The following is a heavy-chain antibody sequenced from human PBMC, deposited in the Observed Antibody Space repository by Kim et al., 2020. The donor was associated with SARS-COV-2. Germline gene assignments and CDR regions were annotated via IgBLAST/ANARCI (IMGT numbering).Heavy chain of an antibody. V-gene: IGHV3-30*01. J-gene: IGHJ4*02. D-gene: IGHD6-19*01. CDR3: ARDWGSGWGE. CDR2: RNK. Sequence: RNKYYADAVKGRFTISRDNSKTTLYLQMNSLRAEDTAVYYCARDWGSGWGEWGQGTLVTVSS.